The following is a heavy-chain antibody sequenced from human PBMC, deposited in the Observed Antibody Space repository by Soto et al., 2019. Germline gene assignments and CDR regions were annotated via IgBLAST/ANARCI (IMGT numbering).Heavy chain of an antibody. CDR2: IKQDGSEK. D-gene: IGHD5-18*01. CDR1: GPTFSSYL. V-gene: IGHV3-7*03. Sequence: PGGSLRLSCAASGPTFSSYLMSWVRQAPGKGLEWVANIKQDGSEKYYVDSVKGRFTISRDNAKNSLYLQMSRLGAEDTAAYYCAKGSTYSFYFDHWGQGTLVTVSS. J-gene: IGHJ4*01. CDR3: AKGSTYSFYFDH.